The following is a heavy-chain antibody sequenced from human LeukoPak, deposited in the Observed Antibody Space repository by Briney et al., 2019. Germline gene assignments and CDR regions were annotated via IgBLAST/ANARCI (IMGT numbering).Heavy chain of an antibody. Sequence: GGSLRLSCAASGFTFSTYGMHWVRQAPGKGLEWLVVISSSGGTQYYADSVKGRFTISRDNSNSTLHLQMNSLRPEDTAVYYCAKEGGVVVPGNLHFDLWGQGTLVTVSS. CDR1: GFTFSTYG. J-gene: IGHJ4*02. CDR3: AKEGGVVVPGNLHFDL. D-gene: IGHD2-15*01. CDR2: ISSSGGTQ. V-gene: IGHV3-30*18.